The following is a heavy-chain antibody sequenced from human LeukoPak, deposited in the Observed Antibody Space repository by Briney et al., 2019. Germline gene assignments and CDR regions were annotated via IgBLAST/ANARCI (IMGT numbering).Heavy chain of an antibody. CDR2: IKQDGSEK. CDR1: GFTFSTYW. Sequence: SGGSLRLSCAAPGFTFSTYWMSWVRQAPGKGLEWVADIKQDGSEKYYVDSVKGRFTISRDNAKNSLYLQMNSLRAEDTALYYCARDKVGDFWSGYVRDYYYYYMDVWGKGTTVTVSS. D-gene: IGHD3-3*01. V-gene: IGHV3-7*03. CDR3: ARDKVGDFWSGYVRDYYYYYMDV. J-gene: IGHJ6*03.